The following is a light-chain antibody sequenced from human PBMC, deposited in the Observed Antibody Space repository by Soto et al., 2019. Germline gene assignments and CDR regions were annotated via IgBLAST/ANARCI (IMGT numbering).Light chain of an antibody. Sequence: EIVLTQSPGTLSLSPGERATLSCRASQSVSSSYLAWYQQKPGQAPRLLIYGASSRATGIPDRISGSGSGTEFTLTFSRLEPEDFAVYYCQQYGRSPLTFGGGTKVEIK. CDR1: QSVSSSY. J-gene: IGKJ4*01. V-gene: IGKV3-20*01. CDR3: QQYGRSPLT. CDR2: GAS.